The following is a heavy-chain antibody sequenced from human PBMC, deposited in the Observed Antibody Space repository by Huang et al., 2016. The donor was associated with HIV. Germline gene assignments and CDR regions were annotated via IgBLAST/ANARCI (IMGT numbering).Heavy chain of an antibody. CDR1: GFSFSDYA. CDR3: AKIISNWPLYYMDV. J-gene: IGHJ6*03. Sequence: EVQLLESGGGLVQAGGSQRLSCAASGFSFSDYALTWVRQAPGKGLEWVAAISGSGTTDYRDSVKCRFTISRDNSKNTLFLQTNSLRVEDTAVYYCAKIISNWPLYYMDVWGKGTTVTVSS. V-gene: IGHV3-23*01. D-gene: IGHD6-13*01. CDR2: ISGSGTT.